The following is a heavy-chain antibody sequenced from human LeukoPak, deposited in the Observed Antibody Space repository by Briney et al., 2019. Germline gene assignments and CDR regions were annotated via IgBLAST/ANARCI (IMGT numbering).Heavy chain of an antibody. CDR2: ISSSSSYI. Sequence: GASLRLSCAASGFTFSSYSMNWVRQAPGKGLEWVSSISSSSSYIYYADSVKGRFTISRDNAKNSLYLQMNSLRAEDTAVYYCARDWGYYYYYGMDVWGQGTTVTVSS. CDR3: ARDWGYYYYYGMDV. CDR1: GFTFSSYS. D-gene: IGHD3-16*01. V-gene: IGHV3-21*01. J-gene: IGHJ6*02.